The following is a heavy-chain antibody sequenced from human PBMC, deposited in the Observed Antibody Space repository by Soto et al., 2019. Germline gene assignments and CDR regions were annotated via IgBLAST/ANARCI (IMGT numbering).Heavy chain of an antibody. J-gene: IGHJ2*01. CDR1: GFTFSSYA. V-gene: IGHV3-30-3*01. CDR3: AAGWYFDL. CDR2: ISYDGSTT. Sequence: QVHLVESGGGVVQPGRSLRLSCAASGFTFSSYAVHWVRQAPGKGLEWVAVISYDGSTTYYADSVKGRFTISRDNSKNTLYLQLNSLRPEDTAVYYCAAGWYFDLWGRGTLVTVSS.